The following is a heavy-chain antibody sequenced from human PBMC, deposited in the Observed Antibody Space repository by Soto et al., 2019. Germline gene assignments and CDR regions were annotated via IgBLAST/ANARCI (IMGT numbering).Heavy chain of an antibody. J-gene: IGHJ4*02. CDR3: ARLGGSGGDAIEH. CDR1: GFPFSKYG. V-gene: IGHV3-33*01. D-gene: IGHD3-10*01. Sequence: QVQLVESGGGVVQPGRSLRLSCAASGFPFSKYGMHWVRQAPGKGLEWVAIIWYDGSKKYYGDSVKGRFTISRDNSKDTLFLQMTSRRAVDTAMYYCARLGGSGGDAIEHWCQGTLVTFSS. CDR2: IWYDGSKK.